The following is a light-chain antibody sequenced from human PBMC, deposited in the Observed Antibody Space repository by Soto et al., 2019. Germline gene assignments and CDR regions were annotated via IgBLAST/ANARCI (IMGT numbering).Light chain of an antibody. CDR2: GTS. CDR1: QSVITN. Sequence: EIVITQSPATLSVTPVERATHSCRASQSVITNLAWFQQKPGQAPRHLIYGTSTRATGIPARFSGSGSGTEFNLTISSLQSEDFAVYYCQQYNNWPPWTFGQGTKVEIK. J-gene: IGKJ1*01. CDR3: QQYNNWPPWT. V-gene: IGKV3-15*01.